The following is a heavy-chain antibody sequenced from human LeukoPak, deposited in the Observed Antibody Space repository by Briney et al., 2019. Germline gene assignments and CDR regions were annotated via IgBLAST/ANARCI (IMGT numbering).Heavy chain of an antibody. CDR3: DRGWGRRCFDWAFDY. CDR1: VYTFRFHY. CDR2: TRNKANSYNT. V-gene: IGHV3-72*01. J-gene: IGHJ4*02. D-gene: IGHD3-9*01. Sequence: PGGSLRLSCAASVYTFRFHYMRSVRQAPGKGLEWVGRTRNKANSYNTEYAASVKGRFTISRDDQNNSLYLQMNSLKTAAIAVSDCDRGWGRRCFDWAFDYWGQGTLVTVSS.